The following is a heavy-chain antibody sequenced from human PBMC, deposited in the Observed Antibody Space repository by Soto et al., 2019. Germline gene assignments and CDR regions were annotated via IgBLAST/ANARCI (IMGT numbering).Heavy chain of an antibody. J-gene: IGHJ4*02. Sequence: SETLSLTCAVYGGSFSGYYWSWIRQPPGKGLEWIGEVNHSGSTNYNPSLKSRVTISVDTSKNQFSLKLSSVTAADTAVYYCARKGYFDWLLSHFDYWGQGTLVTVSS. CDR3: ARKGYFDWLLSHFDY. D-gene: IGHD3-9*01. CDR1: GGSFSGYY. V-gene: IGHV4-34*01. CDR2: VNHSGST.